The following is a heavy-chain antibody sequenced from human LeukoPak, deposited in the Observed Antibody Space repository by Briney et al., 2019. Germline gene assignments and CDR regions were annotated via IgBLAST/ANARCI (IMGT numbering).Heavy chain of an antibody. CDR1: GFTFSSYA. V-gene: IGHV3-23*01. CDR3: ARDASGWYSLDY. Sequence: PGGSLRLSCAASGFTFSSYAMSWVRQAPGKGLEWVSAISGSGGSTYYADSVKGRFTISRDNAKNSLYLQMNSLRAEDTAVYYCARDASGWYSLDYWGQGTLVTVSS. D-gene: IGHD6-19*01. J-gene: IGHJ4*02. CDR2: ISGSGGST.